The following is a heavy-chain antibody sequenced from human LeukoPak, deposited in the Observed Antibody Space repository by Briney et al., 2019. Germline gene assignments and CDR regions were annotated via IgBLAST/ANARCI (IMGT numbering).Heavy chain of an antibody. CDR3: ARDRGYCSSTSCEDYYYYYYMDV. CDR2: ISAYNGNT. Sequence: ASVKVSCTASGYTFTSYGISWVRQAPGQGLEWMGWISAYNGNTNYAQKLQGRVTMTTETSTSTAYMELRSLRSDDTAVYYCARDRGYCSSTSCEDYYYYYYMDVWGEGTTVTFSS. J-gene: IGHJ6*03. D-gene: IGHD2-2*01. CDR1: GYTFTSYG. V-gene: IGHV1-18*01.